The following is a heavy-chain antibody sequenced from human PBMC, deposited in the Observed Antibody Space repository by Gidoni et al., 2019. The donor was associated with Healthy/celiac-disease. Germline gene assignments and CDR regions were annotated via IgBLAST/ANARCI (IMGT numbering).Heavy chain of an antibody. CDR1: GASISSSSYY. V-gene: IGHV4-39*01. Sequence: QLQLQESGPGLVKPSETLSLTCTVSGASISSSSYYWGWSRQPPGKGLEWIGSIYYSGSTSYNPSLKSRVTMSVDTSKNHFSLNLSSVTAADTAIYYCARHNKGYYHYYGMDVWGQGTTVTVSS. J-gene: IGHJ6*02. CDR2: IYYSGST. CDR3: ARHNKGYYHYYGMDV.